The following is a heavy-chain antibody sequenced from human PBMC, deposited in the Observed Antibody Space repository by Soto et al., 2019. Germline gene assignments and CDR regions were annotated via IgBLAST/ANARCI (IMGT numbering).Heavy chain of an antibody. J-gene: IGHJ4*02. CDR2: IRSKGYCGTT. CDR1: GFTFGDYA. V-gene: IGHV3-49*03. D-gene: IGHD6-19*01. CDR3: TRDLDISGWYGY. Sequence: EVQLVESGGGLVQPGRSLRLSCTASGFTFGDYAMSWFRQAPGKGLEWVGFIRSKGYCGTTEYAASVKGRFTISRDDSNSIAYLQMNSLKAEDTAVYYCTRDLDISGWYGYWGQGTLVTVSS.